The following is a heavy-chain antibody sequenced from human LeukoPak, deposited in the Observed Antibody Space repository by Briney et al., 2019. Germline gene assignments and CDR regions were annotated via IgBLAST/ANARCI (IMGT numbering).Heavy chain of an antibody. J-gene: IGHJ3*02. Sequence: GGSLRLSCAASGFTFCGYGMSWVRQAPGKRLEWVSAMSGGDVSTYYADSVKGGFTISRDNSKNSLYLQINRLRAEDTALYYCAKVGAKGGLHAFDIWGQRTMDSVSS. D-gene: IGHD3-16*01. CDR1: GFTFCGYG. CDR2: MSGGDVST. V-gene: IGHV3-23*01. CDR3: AKVGAKGGLHAFDI.